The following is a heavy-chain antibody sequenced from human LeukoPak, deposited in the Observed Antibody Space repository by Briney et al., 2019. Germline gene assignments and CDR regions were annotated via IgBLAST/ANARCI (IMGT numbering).Heavy chain of an antibody. V-gene: IGHV3-21*01. CDR1: GFTFSSYS. CDR2: ISSSSSYI. CDR3: ARHWGYYYMDV. D-gene: IGHD7-27*01. J-gene: IGHJ6*03. Sequence: GGSLRLSCAASGFTFSSYSMNWVRQAPGKGLEWVSSISSSSSYIYYADSVKGRFTISRDNAKNSLYLQMNCLRAEDTAVYYCARHWGYYYMDVWGKGTTVTVSS.